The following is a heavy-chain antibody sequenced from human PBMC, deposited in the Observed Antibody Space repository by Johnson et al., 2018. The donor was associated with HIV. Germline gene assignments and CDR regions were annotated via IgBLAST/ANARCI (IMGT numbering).Heavy chain of an antibody. Sequence: VQLVESGGGVVQPGRSLRLSCAAPGFTFNSYGMHWVRQAPGKGLEWVAVIWYDGSNKYYADSVKGRFTISRDNSKNTLYLQMNSLRAEDTAVYYCAIVVIRGDAFDLWGQGTTVTVSS. V-gene: IGHV3-33*01. J-gene: IGHJ3*01. CDR2: IWYDGSNK. CDR1: GFTFNSYG. D-gene: IGHD3-22*01. CDR3: AIVVIRGDAFDL.